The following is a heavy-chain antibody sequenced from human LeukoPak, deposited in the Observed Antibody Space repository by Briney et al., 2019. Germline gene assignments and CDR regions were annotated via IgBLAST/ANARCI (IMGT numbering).Heavy chain of an antibody. J-gene: IGHJ5*02. CDR2: ITGSHGTT. V-gene: IGHV3-23*01. CDR3: TKDPNGDYVGAFDP. D-gene: IGHD4-17*01. CDR1: GFTFSSFA. Sequence: PGGSLRLSCAASGFTFSSFAMTWVRQSPGKGLEWVSSITGSHGTTYNTDSVKGRFTISRDNSQNTLYLQINSLRAEDTAVYYCTKDPNGDYVGAFDPWGEGTLVTVSS.